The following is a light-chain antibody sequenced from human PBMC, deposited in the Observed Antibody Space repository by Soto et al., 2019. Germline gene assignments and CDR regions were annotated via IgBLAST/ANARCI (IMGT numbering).Light chain of an antibody. CDR2: AAS. J-gene: IGKJ1*01. CDR3: QQGYSTPWT. Sequence: AIRMTPSPSSFSASTVDRVTITCRASQGISSYLAWYQQKPGKAPKLLIYAASNLQSGVPSRFSGSGSGTDFTLTMNSLQPEDFATYYCQQGYSTPWTFGQGTKVDIK. V-gene: IGKV1-8*01. CDR1: QGISSY.